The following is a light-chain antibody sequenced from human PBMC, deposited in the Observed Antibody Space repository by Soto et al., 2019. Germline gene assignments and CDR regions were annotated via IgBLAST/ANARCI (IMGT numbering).Light chain of an antibody. CDR1: SSNIGAGYD. CDR2: GNS. J-gene: IGLJ2*01. V-gene: IGLV1-40*01. CDR3: QSYDSSLSGWG. Sequence: QSVLTQPPSVSGAPGQRVTISCTGSSSNIGAGYDVHWYQQLPGTAPKLLIYGNSSRPSGVPDRFSGSKSGTSASLAITGLQAEDEADYYCQSYDSSLSGWGFGGGTKLTVL.